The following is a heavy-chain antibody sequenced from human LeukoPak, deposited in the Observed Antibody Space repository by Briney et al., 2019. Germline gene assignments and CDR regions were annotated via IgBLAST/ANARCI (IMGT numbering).Heavy chain of an antibody. Sequence: PSETLSLTCTVSGGSLSSYNWSWIRQPAGKGLEWIGRIYTRGSTNYNPYLKSRVTMSVDTSKNQFSLKLSSVTAADTAVYYCAGEGHYYDSSGYYYGGEDYWGQGTLVTVSS. CDR1: GGSLSSYN. CDR2: IYTRGST. J-gene: IGHJ4*02. V-gene: IGHV4-4*07. D-gene: IGHD3-22*01. CDR3: AGEGHYYDSSGYYYGGEDY.